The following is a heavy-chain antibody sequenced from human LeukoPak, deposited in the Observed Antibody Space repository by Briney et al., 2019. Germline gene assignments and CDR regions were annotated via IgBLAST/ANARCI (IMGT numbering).Heavy chain of an antibody. CDR3: ARDRSGYFQN. J-gene: IGHJ1*01. CDR2: ISGSGGST. D-gene: IGHD3-22*01. Sequence: SGGSLRLSCAASGFTFSSYAMSWVRQAPGKGLEWVSVISGSGGSTYSADSVKGRFTISRDNSKNTLYLQMNSLRAEDTAVYYCARDRSGYFQNWGQGTLVTVSS. CDR1: GFTFSSYA. V-gene: IGHV3-23*01.